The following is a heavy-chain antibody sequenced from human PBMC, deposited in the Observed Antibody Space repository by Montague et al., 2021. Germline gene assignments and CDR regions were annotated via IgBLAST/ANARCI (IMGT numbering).Heavy chain of an antibody. CDR1: GGSISSSSYY. Sequence: SETLSLTCTVSGGSISSSSYYWGWIRQPPGKGLEWIGSIYYSGNTYYNPSLKSRVTISVDLSENQFSLRLSSVTAADTAVYYCARPNIVTIHWYFDLWGRGTLVLVPT. CDR2: IYYSGNT. D-gene: IGHD5-12*01. CDR3: ARPNIVTIHWYFDL. J-gene: IGHJ2*01. V-gene: IGHV4-39*01.